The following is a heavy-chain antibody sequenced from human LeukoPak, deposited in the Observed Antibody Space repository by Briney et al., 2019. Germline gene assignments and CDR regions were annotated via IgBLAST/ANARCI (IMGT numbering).Heavy chain of an antibody. D-gene: IGHD3-22*01. Sequence: ASVKVSCKASGYTFTGYYMHWVRQAPGQGLEWMGWINPNSGGTNYAQKFQGRVTMTRDTSISTAYMELSRLRSDDTAVYYCARDLRFLDYYDSSGYTTGCFDIWGQGTMVTVSS. CDR1: GYTFTGYY. V-gene: IGHV1-2*02. J-gene: IGHJ3*02. CDR3: ARDLRFLDYYDSSGYTTGCFDI. CDR2: INPNSGGT.